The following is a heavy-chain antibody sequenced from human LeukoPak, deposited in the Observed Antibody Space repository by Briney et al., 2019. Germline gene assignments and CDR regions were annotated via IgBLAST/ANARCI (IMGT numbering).Heavy chain of an antibody. V-gene: IGHV4-38-2*02. CDR2: IYHSGST. Sequence: SETLSLTCTVSGGSISSYYWSWIRQPPGKGLEWIGSIYHSGSTYYNPSLKSRVTISVDTSKNQFSLKLSSVTAADTAVYYCARDRPARAFDIWGQGTMVTVSS. J-gene: IGHJ3*02. CDR3: ARDRPARAFDI. CDR1: GGSISSYY.